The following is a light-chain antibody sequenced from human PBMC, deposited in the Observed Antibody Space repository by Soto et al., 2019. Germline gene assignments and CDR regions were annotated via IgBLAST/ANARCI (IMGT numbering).Light chain of an antibody. CDR3: QQYRHWPLT. Sequence: ETVMTQSPATLSVSPGERATLSCRASQRVSTNLAWYQQKPGQSPRLLIYRASTRATGIPARFSGSGSGTEFTLTISSLQSEDFAVYYCQQYRHWPLTFGGGTKVDIK. V-gene: IGKV3-15*01. CDR2: RAS. J-gene: IGKJ4*01. CDR1: QRVSTN.